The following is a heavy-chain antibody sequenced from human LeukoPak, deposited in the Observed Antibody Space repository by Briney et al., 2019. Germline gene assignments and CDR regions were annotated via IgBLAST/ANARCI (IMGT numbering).Heavy chain of an antibody. CDR3: ARAPVAGLATIAGHFDY. Sequence: SQTLSLTCTVSGGSISSGSYYWSWIRQPAGKGLEWIGRIYSSGSTNYNPSLKSRVTVSVDTAKNQFSLKLSSVTAADTAVYYCARAPVAGLATIAGHFDYWGQGTLVTVSS. J-gene: IGHJ4*02. CDR1: GGSISSGSYY. V-gene: IGHV4-61*02. CDR2: IYSSGST. D-gene: IGHD5-24*01.